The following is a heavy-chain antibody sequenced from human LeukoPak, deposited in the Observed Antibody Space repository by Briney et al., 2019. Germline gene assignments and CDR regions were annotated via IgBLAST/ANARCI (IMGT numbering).Heavy chain of an antibody. CDR2: ISEDGRNK. CDR3: AKDRETTASGTFDY. D-gene: IGHD6-13*01. V-gene: IGHV3-30*18. J-gene: IGHJ4*02. CDR1: GFTFNNYG. Sequence: GGSLRLSCAASGFTFNNYGMHYVRQAPGKGLEWVAVISEDGRNKNYADSVKGRFTISRDNYNNTLYLQMNSLRAEDTGVYYCAKDRETTASGTFDYWGQGTLVTVSS.